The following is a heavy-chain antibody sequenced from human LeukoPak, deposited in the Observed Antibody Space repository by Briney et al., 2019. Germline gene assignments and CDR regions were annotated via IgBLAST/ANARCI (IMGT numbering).Heavy chain of an antibody. CDR3: ARGRADYYFDY. J-gene: IGHJ4*02. V-gene: IGHV3-48*01. CDR1: GFTFSGYS. CDR2: ISSGSSTI. D-gene: IGHD2-21*02. Sequence: GGSLRLSCAASGFTFSGYSMNWVRQAPGMGLEWVSYISSGSSTIYYADSVRGRFTISRDNAKSSLYLQMNSLRAEDTAVYYCARGRADYYFDYWSQGTLVTVSS.